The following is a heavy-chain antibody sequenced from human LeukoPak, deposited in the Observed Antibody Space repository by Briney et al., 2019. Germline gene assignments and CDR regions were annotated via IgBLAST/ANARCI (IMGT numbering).Heavy chain of an antibody. CDR2: ISSSSSYI. Sequence: PGGSLRLSCAASGFTFSSYSLNWVRQAPGKGLEWVSSISSSSSYIYYADSVKGRFTISRDNAKNSLYLQMNSLRAEDTAVYYCARDSSSRWFVFHLSGYYNPPGYYFDYWGQGTLVTVSS. V-gene: IGHV3-21*01. CDR1: GFTFSSYS. J-gene: IGHJ4*02. D-gene: IGHD3-3*01. CDR3: ARDSSSRWFVFHLSGYYNPPGYYFDY.